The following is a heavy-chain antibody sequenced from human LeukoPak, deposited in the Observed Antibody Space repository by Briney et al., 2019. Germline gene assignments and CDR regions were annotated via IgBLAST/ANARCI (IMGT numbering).Heavy chain of an antibody. Sequence: GESLKISCKGSGYSFTSYWISWVRQMPGKGLEWMGRIDPSDSYTNYSPSFQGHVTISVDKSISTAYLQWSSLKASDTAMYYCARAYYYDSSGYSEDAFDIWGQGTMVTVSS. J-gene: IGHJ3*02. CDR1: GYSFTSYW. D-gene: IGHD3-22*01. CDR2: IDPSDSYT. V-gene: IGHV5-10-1*01. CDR3: ARAYYYDSSGYSEDAFDI.